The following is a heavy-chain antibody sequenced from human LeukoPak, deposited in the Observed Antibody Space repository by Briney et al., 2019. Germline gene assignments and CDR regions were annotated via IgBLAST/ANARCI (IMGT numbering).Heavy chain of an antibody. CDR1: GFTFSSYA. J-gene: IGHJ4*02. V-gene: IGHV3-23*01. CDR3: AKDRGYSSSSASVFDY. D-gene: IGHD6-6*01. CDR2: ISGSGGST. Sequence: GRSLGLSCAASGFTFSSYAMYWVRQAPEKGLEWVSGISGSGGSTYYADSVKGRFTISRDNSKNTLYLQMNSLRAEDTAVYYCAKDRGYSSSSASVFDYWGQGTLVTVSS.